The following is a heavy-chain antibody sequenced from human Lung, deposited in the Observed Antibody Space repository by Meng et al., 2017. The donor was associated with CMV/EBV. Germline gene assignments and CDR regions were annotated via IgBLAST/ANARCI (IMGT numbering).Heavy chain of an antibody. CDR2: IYPNSGGT. D-gene: IGHD3-9*01. CDR3: ARDNDWGPDY. Sequence: ASVXVSCKASGYTFTDHYFHWVRQAPGQGLEWMGWIYPNSGGTHYAQKFQGRLTVTTDTSISTGYMELSRLGSDDTAVYYCARDNDWGPDYWGQGTLVTVSS. V-gene: IGHV1-2*02. CDR1: GYTFTDHY. J-gene: IGHJ4*02.